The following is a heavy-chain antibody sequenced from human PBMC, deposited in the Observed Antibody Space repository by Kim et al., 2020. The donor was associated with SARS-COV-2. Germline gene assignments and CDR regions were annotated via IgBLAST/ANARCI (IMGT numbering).Heavy chain of an antibody. D-gene: IGHD2-8*01. V-gene: IGHV3-23*01. CDR2: ISGSGGST. Sequence: GGSLRLSCAASGFTFSSYAMSWVRQAPGKGLEWVSAISGSGGSTYYADSVKGRFTISRDNSKNTLYLQMNSLRAEDTAVYYCAKASRSIVLMVSPFDYWGQGTLVTVSS. J-gene: IGHJ4*02. CDR3: AKASRSIVLMVSPFDY. CDR1: GFTFSSYA.